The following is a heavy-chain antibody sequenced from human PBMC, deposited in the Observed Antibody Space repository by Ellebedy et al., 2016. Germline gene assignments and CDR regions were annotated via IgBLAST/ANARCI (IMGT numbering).Heavy chain of an antibody. Sequence: SETLSLTXTVYGGSFSATSWSWIRQPPGKGLEWIGEVSSYEGTNYNPSLKSRVTMYVDTSKSQFSLKLTSVTAAGTAVYFCATGLDRAKTGYWGQGTLVTVPS. CDR3: ATGLDRAKTGY. J-gene: IGHJ4*02. D-gene: IGHD3-22*01. CDR2: VSSYEGT. V-gene: IGHV4-34*01. CDR1: GGSFSATS.